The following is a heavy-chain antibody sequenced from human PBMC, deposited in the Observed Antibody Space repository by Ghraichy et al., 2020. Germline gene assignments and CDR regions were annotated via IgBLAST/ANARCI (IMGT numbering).Heavy chain of an antibody. V-gene: IGHV4-34*01. CDR1: GGSFSGYY. D-gene: IGHD1-26*01. CDR3: ARLTPSLIGSSS. J-gene: IGHJ4*02. Sequence: SETLSLTCAVYGGSFSGYYWSWIRQPPGKGLEWIGEINHSGSTNYNPSLKSRVTISVDTSKNQFSLKLSSVTAADTAVYYCARLTPSLIGSSSWGQGTLVTVSS. CDR2: INHSGST.